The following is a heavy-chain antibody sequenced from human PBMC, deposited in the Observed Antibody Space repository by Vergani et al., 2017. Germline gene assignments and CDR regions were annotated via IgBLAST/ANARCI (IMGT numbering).Heavy chain of an antibody. Sequence: QVQLVESGGGVVQPGRSLRLSCAASGFTFSSYGMHWVRQAPGKGLEWVAVISYDGSNEYYVDSVKGRFTISRDNAKNSLYLQMNSLRAEDTAVYYCARDHGGEGAFDIWGQGTMVTVSS. V-gene: IGHV3-33*05. CDR2: ISYDGSNE. CDR3: ARDHGGEGAFDI. J-gene: IGHJ3*02. D-gene: IGHD2-15*01. CDR1: GFTFSSYG.